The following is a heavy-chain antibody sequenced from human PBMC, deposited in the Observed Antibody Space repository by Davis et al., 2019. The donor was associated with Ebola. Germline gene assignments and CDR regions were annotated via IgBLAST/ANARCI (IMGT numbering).Heavy chain of an antibody. D-gene: IGHD3-22*01. J-gene: IGHJ4*02. Sequence: AASVKVSCKASGYTFTSYYMHWVRQAPGQGLEWMGRINPNSGGTNYAQKFQGRVTMTRDTSISTAYMELSRLRSEDTAVYYCARGLITMILRYYFDDWGQGTLVTVSS. CDR3: ARGLITMILRYYFDD. V-gene: IGHV1-2*06. CDR1: GYTFTSYY. CDR2: INPNSGGT.